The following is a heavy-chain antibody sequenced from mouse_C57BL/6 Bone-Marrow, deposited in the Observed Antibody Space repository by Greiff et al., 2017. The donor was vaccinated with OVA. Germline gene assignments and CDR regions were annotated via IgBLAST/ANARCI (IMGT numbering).Heavy chain of an antibody. D-gene: IGHD2-2*01. V-gene: IGHV14-4*01. CDR1: GFNIKDDY. CDR2: IDPENGDT. Sequence: VQLQQSGAELVRPGASVKLSCTASGFNIKDDYMHWVKQRPEQGLEWIGWIDPENGDTEYASKFQGKATITADTSSNTAYLQLSSLTSEDTAVYYCTTMFTRTFAYWGRGTVVTVSA. J-gene: IGHJ3*01. CDR3: TTMFTRTFAY.